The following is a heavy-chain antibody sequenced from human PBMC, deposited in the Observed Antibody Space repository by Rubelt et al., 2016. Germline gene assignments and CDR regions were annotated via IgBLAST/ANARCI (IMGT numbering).Heavy chain of an antibody. CDR3: ARHDYYDTSGYPY. V-gene: IGHV4-34*01. CDR1: GGSFNGFY. CDR2: ITPSGST. J-gene: IGHJ4*02. D-gene: IGHD3-22*01. Sequence: QVQLQQWGAGQLKPSETLSLTCAVHGGSFNGFYWSWIRQSPGKGLEWIGEITPSGSTNYNPSLKSRVTISLDTSKTQFSLRLSSVIAADTAVYYCARHDYYDTSGYPYWGQGTLVTVSS.